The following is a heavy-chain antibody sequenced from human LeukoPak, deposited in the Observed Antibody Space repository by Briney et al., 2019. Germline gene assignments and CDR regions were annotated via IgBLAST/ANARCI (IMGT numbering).Heavy chain of an antibody. V-gene: IGHV3-21*01. CDR2: ISSSSSYI. CDR1: GFTFSSYS. CDR3: AGARESSCYHY. D-gene: IGHD2-2*01. J-gene: IGHJ4*02. Sequence: PGGSLRLSCAASGFTFSSYSMNWVRQAPGKGLEWVSSISSSSSYIYYAYAVKGRFTIARDNAKSSLYLQMNSLRAEETAVYYCAGARESSCYHYWGQGTLVTVSS.